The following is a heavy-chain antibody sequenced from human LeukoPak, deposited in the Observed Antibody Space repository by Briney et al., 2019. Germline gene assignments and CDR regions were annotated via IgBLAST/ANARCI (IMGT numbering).Heavy chain of an antibody. Sequence: ASVKVSCKASGYTFTSYDINWVRQATGQGLEWMGWMNPNSGNTGYAQKFQGRVTMTRNTSISTACMELSSLRSEDTAVYYCAKGRLDYGDYVSDYWGQGTLVTVSS. CDR1: GYTFTSYD. J-gene: IGHJ4*02. CDR2: MNPNSGNT. CDR3: AKGRLDYGDYVSDY. D-gene: IGHD4-17*01. V-gene: IGHV1-8*01.